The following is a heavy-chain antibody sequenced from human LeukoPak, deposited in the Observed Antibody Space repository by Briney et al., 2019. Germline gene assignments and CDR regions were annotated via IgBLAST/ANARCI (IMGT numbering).Heavy chain of an antibody. D-gene: IGHD2-2*01. Sequence: GGSLRLSCAASGFTFSDYYMSWIRQAPGKGLEWVSYISSSGSTIYYADSVKGRFTISRDNAKNSLYLQMNSLRAEDTAVYYCARASRVYCRPASCSGGAFDIWGQGTMVTVSS. CDR2: ISSSGSTI. V-gene: IGHV3-11*04. CDR1: GFTFSDYY. CDR3: ARASRVYCRPASCSGGAFDI. J-gene: IGHJ3*02.